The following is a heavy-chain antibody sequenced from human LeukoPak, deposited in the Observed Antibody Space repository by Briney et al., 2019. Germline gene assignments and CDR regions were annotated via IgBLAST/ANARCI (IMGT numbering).Heavy chain of an antibody. V-gene: IGHV4-34*01. CDR2: INHSGST. CDR1: GGSFSGYY. J-gene: IGHJ4*02. D-gene: IGHD3-10*01. Sequence: SETPSLTCAVYGGSFSGYYWSWIRQPPGKGLEWIGEINHSGSTNYNPSLKSRVTISVDTSKNQFSLKLSPVTAADTAVYYCARRGSGSYYNDLMDYWGQGTLVTVSS. CDR3: ARRGSGSYYNDLMDY.